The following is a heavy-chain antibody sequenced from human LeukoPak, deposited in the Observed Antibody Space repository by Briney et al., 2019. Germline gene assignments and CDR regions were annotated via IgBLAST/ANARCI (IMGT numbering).Heavy chain of an antibody. J-gene: IGHJ4*02. V-gene: IGHV1-2*02. CDR1: GYTFTGYY. Sequence: ASVKVSCKASGYTFTGYYMHWVRQAPGQGLEWMGWINPNSGGTNYAQKFQGRVTMTRDTSISTAYMELSRLRSDDTAVYYCARDQSPYYYDSSGYYFDYWGQGTLVTVSS. CDR3: ARDQSPYYYDSSGYYFDY. CDR2: INPNSGGT. D-gene: IGHD3-22*01.